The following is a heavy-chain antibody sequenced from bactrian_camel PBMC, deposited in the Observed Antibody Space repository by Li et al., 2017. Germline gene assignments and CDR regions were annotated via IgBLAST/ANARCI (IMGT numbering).Heavy chain of an antibody. V-gene: IGHV3S28*01. CDR2: IYTRVGTT. J-gene: IGHJ6*01. CDR1: GYTSSSYC. CDR3: AARKVGSTCGFEEVRFVY. Sequence: QLVESGGGSVQAGESLRLSCRASGYTSSSYCMGWFRQAPGKEREGVATIYTRVGTTYYADSVKGRFTLSQDNAKNTLYLQMNSLKPEDTAMYYCAARKVGSTCGFEEVRFVYWGQGTQVTVS. D-gene: IGHD2*01.